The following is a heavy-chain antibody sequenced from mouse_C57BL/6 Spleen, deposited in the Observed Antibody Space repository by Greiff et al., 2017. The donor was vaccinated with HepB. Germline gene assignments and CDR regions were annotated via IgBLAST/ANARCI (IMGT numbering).Heavy chain of an antibody. CDR2: IYPGDGDT. Sequence: VQLQQSGPELVKPGASVKISCKASGYAFSSSWMNWVKQRPGKGLEWIGRIYPGDGDTNYNGKFKGKATLTADKSSSTAYMQLSSLTSEDSAVYFCARPPYYYGGQYYFDYWGQGTTLTVSS. CDR1: GYAFSSSW. D-gene: IGHD1-1*02. CDR3: ARPPYYYGGQYYFDY. V-gene: IGHV1-82*01. J-gene: IGHJ2*01.